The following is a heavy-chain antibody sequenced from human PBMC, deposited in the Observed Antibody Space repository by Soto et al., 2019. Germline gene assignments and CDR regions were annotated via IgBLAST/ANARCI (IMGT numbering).Heavy chain of an antibody. V-gene: IGHV5-51*01. Sequence: PGESLKISCKGSGYSFTSYWIGWVRQMPGKGLEWMGIIYPGDSDTRYSPSFQGQVTISADKSISTAYLQWSSLKASDTAMYYCARLDYQLNNIAAAGAFDYWGQGTLVTVSS. CDR1: GYSFTSYW. J-gene: IGHJ4*02. CDR2: IYPGDSDT. D-gene: IGHD6-13*01. CDR3: ARLDYQLNNIAAAGAFDY.